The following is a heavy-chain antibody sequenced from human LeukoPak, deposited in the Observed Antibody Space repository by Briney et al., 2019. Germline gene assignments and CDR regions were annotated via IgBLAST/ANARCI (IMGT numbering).Heavy chain of an antibody. CDR3: ARQRADYYDSSGYYYAFGY. Sequence: PSETLSLTCAVYGGSFSGYYWSWIRQPPGKGLEWIGEINHSGNTNYSPSLKSRVTISVDTSKNQFSLKLTSVTAADTAVYYCARQRADYYDSSGYYYAFGYWGQGTLVTVSS. CDR2: INHSGNT. V-gene: IGHV4-34*01. J-gene: IGHJ4*02. CDR1: GGSFSGYY. D-gene: IGHD3-22*01.